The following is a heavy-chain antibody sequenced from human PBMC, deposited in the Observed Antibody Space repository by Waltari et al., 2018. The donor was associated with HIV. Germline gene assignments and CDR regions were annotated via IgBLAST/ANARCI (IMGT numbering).Heavy chain of an antibody. CDR1: GIPFTTYW. Sequence: EVQLVEFGGGLVQPGGSLSLSCATYGIPFTTYWMHLFRQAPGKGLEWVSVSKVRESESIDADSVRGRFTISRDNARNTVYLQMTSLRAEDTAVYYCSSLTTRGDFLDLWGRGTLVTVSS. D-gene: IGHD4-17*01. J-gene: IGHJ4*02. CDR3: SSLTTRGDFLDL. CDR2: SKVRESES. V-gene: IGHV3-74*01.